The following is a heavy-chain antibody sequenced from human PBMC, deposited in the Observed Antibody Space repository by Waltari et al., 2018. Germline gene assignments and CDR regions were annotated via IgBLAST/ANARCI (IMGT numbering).Heavy chain of an antibody. D-gene: IGHD4-17*01. J-gene: IGHJ4*02. V-gene: IGHV3-30*18. CDR1: GFTFSSHG. Sequence: QVQLVESGGGVVQPGTSLRLSCAASGFTFSSHGRHWVRQAPGKGVEGVAGISYDGSDEYYADSVKGRFIISRDNSKNTLYLRMNSLRLEDTAVYYCAKDGAWTTVFYFESWGQGTLVPVSS. CDR3: AKDGAWTTVFYFES. CDR2: ISYDGSDE.